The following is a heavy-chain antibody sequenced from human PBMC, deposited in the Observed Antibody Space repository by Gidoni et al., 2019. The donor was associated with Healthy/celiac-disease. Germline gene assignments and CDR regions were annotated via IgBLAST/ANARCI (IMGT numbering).Heavy chain of an antibody. J-gene: IGHJ6*03. CDR2: ISYDGSNK. D-gene: IGHD1-26*01. V-gene: IGHV3-30*18. CDR3: AKDYRAELYYMDV. CDR1: GYTFSSYG. Sequence: VQLVESGGGVIRPGRYLRLSCADSGYTFSSYGMHWVRQAPGKGLEWVAVISYDGSNKYYADSVEGRFTISRDNSKNTLYLQMNSLRAEDTAVYYCAKDYRAELYYMDVWGKGPTATVSS.